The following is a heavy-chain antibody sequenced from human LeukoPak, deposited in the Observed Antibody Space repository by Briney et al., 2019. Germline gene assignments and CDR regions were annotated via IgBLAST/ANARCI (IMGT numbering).Heavy chain of an antibody. CDR3: ARHLMARYYDPVGAFDI. J-gene: IGHJ3*02. V-gene: IGHV4-39*07. Sequence: PSETLSLTCTVSGGSISSSSYYWGWIRQPPGKGLEWIGSIYYSGSTYYNPSLKSRVTISVDTSKNQFSLKLSSVTAADTAVYYCARHLMARYYDPVGAFDIWGQGTMVTVSS. D-gene: IGHD3-22*01. CDR2: IYYSGST. CDR1: GGSISSSSYY.